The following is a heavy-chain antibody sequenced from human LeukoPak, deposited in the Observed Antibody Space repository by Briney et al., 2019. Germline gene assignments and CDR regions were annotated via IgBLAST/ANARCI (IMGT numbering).Heavy chain of an antibody. CDR3: TTLYYYASGSYSRSH. CDR1: GFTFINAW. CDR2: IKSRTDGGTT. D-gene: IGHD3-10*01. J-gene: IGHJ4*02. Sequence: GGSLRLSCTASGFTFINAWMSWVRQAPGKGLEWVGRIKSRTDGGTTDYAAPVEGRFTISRDDSKNTLYLQLNSLKTEDTAVYYCTTLYYYASGSYSRSHWGQGTLVTVSS. V-gene: IGHV3-15*01.